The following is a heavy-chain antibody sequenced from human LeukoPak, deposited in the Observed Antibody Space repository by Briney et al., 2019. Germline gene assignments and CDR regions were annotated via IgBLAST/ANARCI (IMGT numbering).Heavy chain of an antibody. D-gene: IGHD3-10*01. J-gene: IGHJ4*02. Sequence: PGGSLRLSCAASGFTFSSYGMHWVRQAPGKGLEWVAVISYDGSNKYYADSVKGRFTISRDNSKNTLYLQMNSLRAEDTAVYYCAKDGWFGELSPKGYFDYWGQGTLVTVSS. CDR2: ISYDGSNK. V-gene: IGHV3-30*18. CDR3: AKDGWFGELSPKGYFDY. CDR1: GFTFSSYG.